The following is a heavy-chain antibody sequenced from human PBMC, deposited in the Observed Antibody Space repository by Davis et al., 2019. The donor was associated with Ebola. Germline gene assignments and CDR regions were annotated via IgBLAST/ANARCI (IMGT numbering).Heavy chain of an antibody. V-gene: IGHV3-74*01. D-gene: IGHD4-17*01. CDR2: ISSDGGIT. CDR3: VRTTYGAPEY. J-gene: IGHJ4*02. CDR1: GFTFSRYW. Sequence: ESLKPPCAASGFTFSRYWMHWVRQAPGKGLVYVSRISSDGGITSYADSVKGRFTISRDNAKSTLYLQMNSLTAEDTAVYYCVRTTYGAPEYWGQGTLVTVSS.